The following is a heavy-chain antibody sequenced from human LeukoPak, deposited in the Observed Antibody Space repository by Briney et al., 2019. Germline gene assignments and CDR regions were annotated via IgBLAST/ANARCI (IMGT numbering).Heavy chain of an antibody. CDR3: ASQVYYYYYMDV. CDR1: GGTFSSYA. J-gene: IGHJ6*03. Sequence: SVKVSCKASGGTFSSYAISWVRQAPGQGLEWVGGIIPIFGTANYAQKFQGRVTITADKSTSTAYMELSSLRSEDTAVYYCASQVYYYYYMDVWGKGTTVTVSS. CDR2: IIPIFGTA. V-gene: IGHV1-69*06.